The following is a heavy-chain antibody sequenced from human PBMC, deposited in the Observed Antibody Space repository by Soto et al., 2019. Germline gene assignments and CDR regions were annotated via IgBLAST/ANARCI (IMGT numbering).Heavy chain of an antibody. CDR1: GYSFTSYW. V-gene: IGHV5-51*01. CDR2: IYPGDSDT. CDR3: EKHLEISPSGYMDV. Sequence: GESLKISCKGSGYSFTSYWIGWVRQMPGKGLEWMGIIYPGDSDTRYSPSFQGQVTISADKSISTAYLQWSSLKASDTDMYYCEKHLEISPSGYMDVWGTETTLNVSS. D-gene: IGHD3-10*01. J-gene: IGHJ6*03.